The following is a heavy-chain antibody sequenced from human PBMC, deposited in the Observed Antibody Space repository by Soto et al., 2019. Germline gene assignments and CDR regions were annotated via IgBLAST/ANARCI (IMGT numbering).Heavy chain of an antibody. V-gene: IGHV6-1*01. Sequence: SQTLSLTCAISGDSVSSNSAAWNWIRQSPSRGLEWLGRTYYRSKWYNDYAVSVKSRITINPATSKNQFSLQLNSVTPEDTAVYYCARALPRHYDYVWGSYRYYYGMDVWGQGATVTVSS. J-gene: IGHJ6*02. CDR3: ARALPRHYDYVWGSYRYYYGMDV. CDR1: GDSVSSNSAA. D-gene: IGHD3-16*02. CDR2: TYYRSKWYN.